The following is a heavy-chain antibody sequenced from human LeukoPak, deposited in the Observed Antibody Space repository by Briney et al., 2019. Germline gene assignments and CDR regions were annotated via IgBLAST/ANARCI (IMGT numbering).Heavy chain of an antibody. D-gene: IGHD1-26*01. Sequence: ASVKVSCKASGYTFTGYYMHWVRQAPGQGLEWMGWINPNSGGTNYAQKFQGRVTMTRDTSISTAYMELSRLRFDDTAVYYCARDLVVEWELSPGFDYWGQGTLVTVSS. CDR3: ARDLVVEWELSPGFDY. CDR1: GYTFTGYY. CDR2: INPNSGGT. J-gene: IGHJ4*02. V-gene: IGHV1-2*02.